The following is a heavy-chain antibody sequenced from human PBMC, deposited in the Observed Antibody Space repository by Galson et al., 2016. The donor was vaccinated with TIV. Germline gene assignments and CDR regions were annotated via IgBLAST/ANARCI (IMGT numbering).Heavy chain of an antibody. CDR1: GYTFRNYG. CDR2: ISSYNGDT. CDR3: ARDRGSMTMILVVDYHYGMDV. V-gene: IGHV1-18*04. Sequence: SVKVSCKASGYTFRNYGFGWVRQAPGQGLEWLGWISSYNGDTNYAHNLRGRLTMTTDSSTTTASMELRSLRSDDTAVYFCARDRGSMTMILVVDYHYGMDVWGQGTTVTVSS. J-gene: IGHJ6*02. D-gene: IGHD3-22*01.